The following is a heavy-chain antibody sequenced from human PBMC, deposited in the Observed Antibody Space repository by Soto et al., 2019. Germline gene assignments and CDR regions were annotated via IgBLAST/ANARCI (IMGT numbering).Heavy chain of an antibody. D-gene: IGHD6-13*01. CDR2: IYYSGST. CDR1: GGSISSYY. Sequence: SETLSLTCTVSGGSISSYYWSWIRQPPGKGLEWIGYIYYSGSTNYNPSLKSRVTISVDTSKNQSSLKLSSVTAADTAVYYCGSNNYSSSWGYYYYGMDVWGQGTTVTVSS. J-gene: IGHJ6*02. V-gene: IGHV4-59*01. CDR3: GSNNYSSSWGYYYYGMDV.